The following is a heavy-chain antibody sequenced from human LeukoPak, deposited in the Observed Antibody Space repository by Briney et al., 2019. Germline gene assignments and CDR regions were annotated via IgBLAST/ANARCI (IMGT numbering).Heavy chain of an antibody. Sequence: SETLSLTCTVSGGSITSYFWSWIRQPPGRRLEWIGYIYHSGTTNYNPSLKSRVTISADTSKNQFSLSLSSVTAADTAVYYCAQKAPFSPTYSQQWGQGTLVTVSS. V-gene: IGHV4-59*01. D-gene: IGHD2/OR15-2a*01. CDR2: IYHSGTT. J-gene: IGHJ1*01. CDR3: AQKAPFSPTYSQQ. CDR1: GGSITSYF.